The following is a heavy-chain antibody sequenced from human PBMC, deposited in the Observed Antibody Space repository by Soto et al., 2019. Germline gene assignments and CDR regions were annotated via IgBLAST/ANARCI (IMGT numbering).Heavy chain of an antibody. J-gene: IGHJ6*02. CDR2: ISGSGGST. V-gene: IGHV3-23*01. D-gene: IGHD6-6*01. Sequence: PGGSLRPSCAASGFTFSSYAMSWVRQAPGKGLEWVSAISGSGGSTYYADSVKGRFTISRDNSKNTLYLQMNSLRAEDTAVYYCAKNTTTHVSIAARPRYYYYGMDVWGQGTTVTVSS. CDR3: AKNTTTHVSIAARPRYYYYGMDV. CDR1: GFTFSSYA.